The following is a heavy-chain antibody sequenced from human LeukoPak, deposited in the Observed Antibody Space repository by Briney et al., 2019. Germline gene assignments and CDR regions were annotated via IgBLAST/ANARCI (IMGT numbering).Heavy chain of an antibody. CDR2: ISWNSGSI. CDR1: GFTFDDYA. Sequence: PGGSLRLSCAASGFTFDDYAMHWVRQAPGKGLEWVSGISWNSGSIGYADSVKGRFTISRDNAKNSLYLQMNSLRAEDTALYYCAKALLTTVTTLGPTGDDAFDIWGQGTMVTVSS. D-gene: IGHD4-17*01. CDR3: AKALLTTVTTLGPTGDDAFDI. V-gene: IGHV3-9*01. J-gene: IGHJ3*02.